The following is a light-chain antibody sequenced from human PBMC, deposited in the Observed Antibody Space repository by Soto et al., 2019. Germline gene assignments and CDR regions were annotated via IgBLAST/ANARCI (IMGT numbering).Light chain of an antibody. CDR1: QSVSSSY. CDR3: QQYGSSLP. CDR2: GAS. V-gene: IGKV3-20*01. J-gene: IGKJ3*01. Sequence: EIVLTQSPGTLSLSPGERATLSCRASQSVSSSYLAWYQQKPGQAPRLLIYGASSRATGIPDRFSGSGSGTDFTLTISRLEPEDFAVYYCQQYGSSLPFGPGTKVDIK.